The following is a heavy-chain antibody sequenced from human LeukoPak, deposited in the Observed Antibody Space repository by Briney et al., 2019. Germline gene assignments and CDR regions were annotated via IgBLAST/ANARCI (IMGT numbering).Heavy chain of an antibody. J-gene: IGHJ4*02. V-gene: IGHV4-34*01. CDR2: INHSGST. Sequence: PSETLSLTCAVCGGSFSGYYWSWIRQPPGKGLEWIGEINHSGSTNYNPSLKSRVTISVDTSKNQFSLKLSSVTAADTAVYYCAGTIPFDYWGQGTLVTVSS. CDR3: AGTIPFDY. D-gene: IGHD2-8*01. CDR1: GGSFSGYY.